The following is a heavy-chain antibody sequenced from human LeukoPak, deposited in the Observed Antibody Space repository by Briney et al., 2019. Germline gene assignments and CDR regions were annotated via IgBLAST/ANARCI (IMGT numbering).Heavy chain of an antibody. D-gene: IGHD3-9*01. CDR2: IIPIFGTA. Sequence: GSSVKVSCKASGGTFSSYAISWVRQAPGQGLEWMGGIIPIFGTANYAQKFQGRVTITADKSTSTAYMELSSLRSEDTAVYYCASVRYDILTGYYFNWFDPWGQGTLVTVSS. V-gene: IGHV1-69*06. CDR1: GGTFSSYA. J-gene: IGHJ5*02. CDR3: ASVRYDILTGYYFNWFDP.